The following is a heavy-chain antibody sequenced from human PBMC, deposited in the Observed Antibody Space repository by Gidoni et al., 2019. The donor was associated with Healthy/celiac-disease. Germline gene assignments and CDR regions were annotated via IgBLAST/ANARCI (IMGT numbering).Heavy chain of an antibody. D-gene: IGHD3-10*01. CDR1: GGSLSSGDYY. CDR3: AREGVFGSGSYYLVY. Sequence: QVQLQESGPGLVKPSQTLSLTCTVSGGSLSSGDYYWSWIRQPPGKGLEWIGYIYYSGSTYYNPSLKSRVTISVDTSKNQFSLKLSSVTAADTAVYYCAREGVFGSGSYYLVYWGQGTLVTVSS. V-gene: IGHV4-30-4*01. CDR2: IYYSGST. J-gene: IGHJ4*02.